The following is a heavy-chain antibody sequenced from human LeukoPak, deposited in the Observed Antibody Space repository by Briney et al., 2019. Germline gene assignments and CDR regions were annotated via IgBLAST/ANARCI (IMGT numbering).Heavy chain of an antibody. J-gene: IGHJ3*02. V-gene: IGHV3-9*01. D-gene: IGHD2-2*01. CDR2: ISWNSGSI. CDR3: AKGRYCSSTSCADAFDI. Sequence: GGPLRLSCAASGFTFDDYAMHWVRQAPGKGLEWVSGISWNSGSIGYADSVKGRFTISRDNAKNSLYLQMNSLRAEDTALYYCAKGRYCSSTSCADAFDIWGQGTMVTVSS. CDR1: GFTFDDYA.